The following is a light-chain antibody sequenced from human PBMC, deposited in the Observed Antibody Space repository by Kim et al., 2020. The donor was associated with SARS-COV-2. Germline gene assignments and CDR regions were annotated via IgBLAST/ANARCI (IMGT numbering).Light chain of an antibody. CDR1: QRNKFL. V-gene: IGKV1-5*03. J-gene: IGKJ2*01. CDR3: QQYNSYPYT. Sequence: SESGRERGPHTWLDSQRNKFLVAWGQQETGQGPYPLISQASSLESGVPSRFSGSGSGTDFTLTISSLQPDDFATYYCQQYNSYPYTFGQGTKLEI. CDR2: QAS.